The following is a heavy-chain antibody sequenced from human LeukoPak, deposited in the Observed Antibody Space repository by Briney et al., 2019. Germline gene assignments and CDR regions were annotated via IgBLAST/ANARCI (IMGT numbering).Heavy chain of an antibody. CDR2: SRNKANSHTT. D-gene: IGHD2-2*01. CDR1: GFIFSGFTFSDHY. CDR3: ARSSRGAFDI. V-gene: IGHV3-72*01. Sequence: PGGSLRLSCAASGFIFSGFTFSDHYTDWVRQAPGKGLEWVGRSRNKANSHTTEYAASVKGRFTISRDDSKNSLYLQMNSLKTEDTAVYYCARSSRGAFDIWGQGTMVTVSS. J-gene: IGHJ3*02.